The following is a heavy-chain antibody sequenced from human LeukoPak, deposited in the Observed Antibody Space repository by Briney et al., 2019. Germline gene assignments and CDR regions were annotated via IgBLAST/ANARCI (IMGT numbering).Heavy chain of an antibody. CDR2: IKEDGSEK. CDR3: ARRDYDSSGYYSDHFDS. D-gene: IGHD3-22*01. CDR1: GFTFSAHW. J-gene: IGHJ4*02. V-gene: IGHV3-7*01. Sequence: HAGGSLRLSCAASGFTFSAHWMSWVRQAPGKGLEWVANIKEDGSEKNYVDSVKGRFTISRDNAKNSLYLQMNSLRAEDTAVYYCARRDYDSSGYYSDHFDSWGRGTLVTVSS.